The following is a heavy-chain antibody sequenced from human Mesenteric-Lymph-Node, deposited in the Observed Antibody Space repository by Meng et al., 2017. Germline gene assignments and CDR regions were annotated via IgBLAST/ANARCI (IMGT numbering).Heavy chain of an antibody. CDR2: MNPNSGNT. CDR3: ARVERQWLWGLYDY. CDR1: GYTFTSYG. J-gene: IGHJ4*02. D-gene: IGHD6-19*01. V-gene: IGHV1-8*02. Sequence: ASVKVSCKASGYTFTSYGISWVRQATGQGLEWMGWMNPNSGNTGYAQKFQGRVTMTRNTSISTAYMELSSLRSEDTAVYYCARVERQWLWGLYDYWGQGTLVTVSS.